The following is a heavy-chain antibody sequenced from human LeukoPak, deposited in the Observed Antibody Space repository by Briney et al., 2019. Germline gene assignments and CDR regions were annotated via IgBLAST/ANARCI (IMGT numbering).Heavy chain of an antibody. Sequence: PSETLSLTCTVSGYSISSGYYWGWIRQPPGKGLEWIGSIYHSGSTYYNPSLKSRVTISVDTSKNQFSLKLSSVTAADTAVYYCARRVTMVRGVIPFDYWGQGTLVTVSS. J-gene: IGHJ4*02. CDR2: IYHSGST. V-gene: IGHV4-38-2*02. CDR1: GYSISSGYY. CDR3: ARRVTMVRGVIPFDY. D-gene: IGHD3-10*01.